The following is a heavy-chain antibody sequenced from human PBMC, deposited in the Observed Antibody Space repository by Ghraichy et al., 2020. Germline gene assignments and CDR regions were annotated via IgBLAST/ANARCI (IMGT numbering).Heavy chain of an antibody. CDR1: GFTFSNYA. V-gene: IGHV3-23*01. CDR3: AKVGSSSWNYFDY. D-gene: IGHD6-13*01. J-gene: IGHJ4*02. Sequence: GESLNISCAASGFTFSNYAMNWVRQAPGEGLEWVSGLSGSGGSTYYADSVKGRFTISRDNPKNTLYLQMNSLRAEDTAVYYCAKVGSSSWNYFDYWGQGTLVTVSS. CDR2: LSGSGGST.